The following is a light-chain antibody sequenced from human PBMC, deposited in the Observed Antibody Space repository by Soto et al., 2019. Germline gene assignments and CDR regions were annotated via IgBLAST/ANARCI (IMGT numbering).Light chain of an antibody. Sequence: QSALTQPPSASGTPGQRVTISCSGSSSNIGSKTVNWYQQLPGTAPKLLIYSNNQRPSGVPDRFSGSKYVTSASLAISGLQSADEADYYCAGWDASLNSVVFGGGTKLTVL. CDR1: SSNIGSKT. CDR3: AGWDASLNSVV. V-gene: IGLV1-44*01. CDR2: SNN. J-gene: IGLJ2*01.